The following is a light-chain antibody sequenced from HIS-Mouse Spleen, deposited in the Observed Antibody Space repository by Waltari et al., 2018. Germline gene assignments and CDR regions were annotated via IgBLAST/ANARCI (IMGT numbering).Light chain of an antibody. CDR2: DDR. J-gene: IGLJ2*01. CDR1: SSDVGGYNY. Sequence: QSALTQPASVSGSPGQSITISCTGTSSDVGGYNYVSWYQQHPGKAPKLMIEDDRNRPSGVCNRFSGSKSGNTASLTISGLQAEDEAEYYCSSYTSSSFNVVFGGGTKLTVL. V-gene: IGLV2-14*03. CDR3: SSYTSSSFNVV.